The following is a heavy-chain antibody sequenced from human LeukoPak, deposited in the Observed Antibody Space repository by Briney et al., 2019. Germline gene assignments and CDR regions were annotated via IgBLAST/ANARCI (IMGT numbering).Heavy chain of an antibody. CDR1: GGSFSGYY. CDR3: ASPVVKRYQQLRSSDYYYYMDV. J-gene: IGHJ6*03. D-gene: IGHD2-2*01. V-gene: IGHV4-34*01. CDR2: INHSGST. Sequence: SDTLSLTCAVYGGSFSGYYWRWIRQPPGKGLEWIGEINHSGSTNYNPSLKSRVTISVDTSKNQFSLKLSSVTAADTVVYYCASPVVKRYQQLRSSDYYYYMDVWGKGTTVTVSS.